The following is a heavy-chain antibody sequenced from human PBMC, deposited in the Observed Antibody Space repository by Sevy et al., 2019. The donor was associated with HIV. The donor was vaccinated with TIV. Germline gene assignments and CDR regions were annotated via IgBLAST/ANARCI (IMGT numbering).Heavy chain of an antibody. V-gene: IGHV3-21*01. CDR2: ISSSSNYI. J-gene: IGHJ4*02. D-gene: IGHD2-15*01. CDR3: VRDGGCSSSSCLLYFDY. CDR1: GFTFSKYP. Sequence: GGSLRLSCVVSGFTFSKYPMNWDRQAPGKGLEWVSSISSSSNYIYYGHSVKGRFTSSRENAKNTLYLQMNSLRADDTAVYYCVRDGGCSSSSCLLYFDYWGQGILVTVSS.